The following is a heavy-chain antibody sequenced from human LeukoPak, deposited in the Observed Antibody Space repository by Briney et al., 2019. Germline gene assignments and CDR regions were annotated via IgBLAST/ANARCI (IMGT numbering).Heavy chain of an antibody. CDR1: GFTFRSHS. Sequence: GGSLRLSXATFGFTFRSHSMSWVRQAPGKGLEWVANIKQDGSEKHYVDSVKGRFSISRDNTKNSLYLQMSSLRAEDTAVYYCARAMGTSYGFWSGSYTVSYYYYMDVWGKGTTVAVS. J-gene: IGHJ6*03. D-gene: IGHD3-3*01. V-gene: IGHV3-7*01. CDR3: ARAMGTSYGFWSGSYTVSYYYYMDV. CDR2: IKQDGSEK.